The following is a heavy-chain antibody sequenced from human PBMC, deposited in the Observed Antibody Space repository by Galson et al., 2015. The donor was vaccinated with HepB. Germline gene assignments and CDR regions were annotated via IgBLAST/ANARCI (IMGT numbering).Heavy chain of an antibody. J-gene: IGHJ5*02. CDR2: IYPGDSDT. CDR1: GYSFTSYW. D-gene: IGHD3-10*01. CDR3: ARRLGRPRLRWFGDSDNWFDP. Sequence: QSGAEVKKPGESLKISCKGSGYSFTSYWIGWVRQMPGKGLEWMGIIYPGDSDTRYSPSFQGQVTISADKSISTAYLQWSSLKASDTAMYYCARRLGRPRLRWFGDSDNWFDPWGQGTLVTVSS. V-gene: IGHV5-51*01.